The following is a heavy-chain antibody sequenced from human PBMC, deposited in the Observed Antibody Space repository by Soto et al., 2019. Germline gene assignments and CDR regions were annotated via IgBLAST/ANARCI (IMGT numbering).Heavy chain of an antibody. D-gene: IGHD1-1*01. J-gene: IGHJ6*02. CDR3: VRQGIGYLHGLVDV. CDR1: SGPSSSHN. V-gene: IGHV4-59*08. Sequence: QVQLQQSGPGLVKPSETLSLTCTVSSGPSSSHNWGWIRQPPGRGLEWIGYVYDTGDTSYNPSLRSRATISADTTTNHISLTLTSVTAADTAVYYCVRQGIGYLHGLVDVWGQGTTVSVSS. CDR2: VYDTGDT.